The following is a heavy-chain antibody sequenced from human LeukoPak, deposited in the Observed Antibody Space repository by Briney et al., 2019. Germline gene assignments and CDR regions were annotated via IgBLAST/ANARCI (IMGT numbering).Heavy chain of an antibody. D-gene: IGHD3-22*01. CDR2: IIPIFGTA. V-gene: IGHV1-69*13. CDR1: GGTFSSYA. J-gene: IGHJ4*02. Sequence: GVSVKVSCKASGGTFSSYAISWVRQAPGQGLEWMGGIIPIFGTANYAQKFQGRVTITADESTSTAYMELSSLRSEDTAVYYCARPSGSGYPDDYFDYWGQGTLVTVSS. CDR3: ARPSGSGYPDDYFDY.